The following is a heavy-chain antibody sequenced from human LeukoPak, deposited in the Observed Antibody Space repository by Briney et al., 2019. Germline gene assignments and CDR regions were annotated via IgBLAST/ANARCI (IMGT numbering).Heavy chain of an antibody. CDR1: GYTFSDYY. D-gene: IGHD6-13*01. V-gene: IGHV1-2*02. Sequence: GASVKVSCKASGYTFSDYYIHWVRQAPGQGLEWMGWMNPDSGGTNYAQKFQGRVTITTDESTSTAYMELSSLRSEDTAVYYCASQGAGTGSYYFDYWGQGTLVTVSS. CDR3: ASQGAGTGSYYFDY. J-gene: IGHJ4*02. CDR2: MNPDSGGT.